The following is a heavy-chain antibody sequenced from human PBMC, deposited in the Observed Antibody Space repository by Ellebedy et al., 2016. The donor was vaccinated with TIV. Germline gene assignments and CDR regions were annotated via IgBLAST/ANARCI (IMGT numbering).Heavy chain of an antibody. CDR2: IIPIFGTA. V-gene: IGHV1-69*05. J-gene: IGHJ6*02. CDR3: ARGLGGGNFYGMDV. CDR1: GGTFSSYA. Sequence: SVTVSCXASGGTFSSYAISWVRQAPGQGLEWMGGIIPIFGTANYAQKFQGRVTMTRNTSISTAYMELSSPRSEDTAVYYCARGLGGGNFYGMDVWGQGTTVTVSS. D-gene: IGHD2-15*01.